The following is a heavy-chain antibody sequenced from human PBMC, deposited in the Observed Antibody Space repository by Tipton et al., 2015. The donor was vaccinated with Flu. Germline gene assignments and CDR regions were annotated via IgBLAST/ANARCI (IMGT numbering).Heavy chain of an antibody. CDR3: ARAADTAMVGYYFYYGMDV. V-gene: IGHV4-34*01. J-gene: IGHJ6*02. D-gene: IGHD5-18*01. Sequence: TLSLTCAVYGGSFSGYYWSWIRQPPGKGLEWIGEINHSGSTNYNPSLKSRVTISVDTSKNQFSLKLSSVTAADTAVYYCARAADTAMVGYYFYYGMDVWGQGTTVTVSS. CDR2: INHSGST. CDR1: GGSFSGYY.